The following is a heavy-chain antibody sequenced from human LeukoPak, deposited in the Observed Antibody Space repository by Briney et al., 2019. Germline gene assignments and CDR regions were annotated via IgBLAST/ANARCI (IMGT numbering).Heavy chain of an antibody. CDR2: IVSNAGST. CDR1: GFTFSSYA. CDR3: VKPLGSSGYGYFFDY. Sequence: GGSLRLSCSASGFTFSSYAMHWVRQAPGKGLEYVSAIVSNAGSTYYADSVKGRFTISRDNSKGTLYLQMTSLRPEDTAVYYCVKPLGSSGYGYFFDYWGQGTLVTVSS. V-gene: IGHV3-64D*08. D-gene: IGHD5-12*01. J-gene: IGHJ4*02.